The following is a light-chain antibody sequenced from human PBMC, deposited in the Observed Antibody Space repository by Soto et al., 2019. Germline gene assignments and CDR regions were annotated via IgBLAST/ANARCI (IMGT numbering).Light chain of an antibody. CDR3: SSYTTTSTWV. J-gene: IGLJ2*01. Sequence: QSALTQPASVSGSPGQSITISCTRTITDVGSSNYVSWYKQHPGKAPKLMIYDVSNRPSGVSKRFSGSKSGNTASLTISGLQAEDEADYYCSSYTTTSTWVFGGGTKLTVL. V-gene: IGLV2-14*01. CDR2: DVS. CDR1: ITDVGSSNY.